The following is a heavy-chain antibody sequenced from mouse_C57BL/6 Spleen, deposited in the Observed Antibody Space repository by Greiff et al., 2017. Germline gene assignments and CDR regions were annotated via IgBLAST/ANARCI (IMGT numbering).Heavy chain of an antibody. V-gene: IGHV1-69*01. CDR3: ARGGGAY. J-gene: IGHJ3*01. CDR2: IDPSDSYT. Sequence: QVQLQQPGAELVMPGASVKLSCKASGYTFTSYWMHWVKQSPGQGLEWIGEIDPSDSYTNYNEKFKGKSTLTVDKSSSTAYVQLSSLTSEDSAVYYCARGGGAYWGQGTLVTVSA. CDR1: GYTFTSYW.